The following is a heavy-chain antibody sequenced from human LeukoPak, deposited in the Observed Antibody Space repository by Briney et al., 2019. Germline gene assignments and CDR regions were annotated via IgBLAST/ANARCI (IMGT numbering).Heavy chain of an antibody. CDR3: VRGDYGDYTLFDY. D-gene: IGHD4-17*01. CDR2: IYSGGST. J-gene: IGHJ4*02. CDR1: GFTVSSNY. Sequence: AGGSLRLSCAASGFTVSSNYMSWVRQAPGKGLEWVSVIYSGGSTYYADSVKGRFTISRDNSKNTPYLQMNSLRAEDTAVYYCVRGDYGDYTLFDYWGQGTLVTVSS. V-gene: IGHV3-53*01.